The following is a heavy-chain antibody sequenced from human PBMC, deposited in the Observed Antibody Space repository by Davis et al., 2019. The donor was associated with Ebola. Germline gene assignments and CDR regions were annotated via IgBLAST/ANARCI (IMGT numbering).Heavy chain of an antibody. CDR2: IYYSGST. J-gene: IGHJ4*02. D-gene: IGHD3-10*01. CDR1: GGSISSSSYY. V-gene: IGHV4-39*07. CDR3: ARGFYYGSGSFFY. Sequence: PSETLSLTCTVSGGSISSSSYYWGWIRQPPGKGLEWIGSIYYSGSTYYNPSLKSRVTISVDTSKNQFSLKLSSVTAADTAVYYCARGFYYGSGSFFYWGQGTLVTVSS.